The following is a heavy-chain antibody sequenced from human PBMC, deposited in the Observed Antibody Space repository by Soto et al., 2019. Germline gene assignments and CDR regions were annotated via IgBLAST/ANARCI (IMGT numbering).Heavy chain of an antibody. Sequence: ASVKVSCKVSGYTLTELSMHWVRQAPGKGLEWMGGFDPEDGETIYAQKFQGRVTMTEDTSTDTAYMELSSLRSEDTAVYYCATVVICSSTSCYRSYYYGMDVWGQGTTVTVSS. J-gene: IGHJ6*02. CDR1: GYTLTELS. CDR3: ATVVICSSTSCYRSYYYGMDV. V-gene: IGHV1-24*01. D-gene: IGHD2-2*01. CDR2: FDPEDGET.